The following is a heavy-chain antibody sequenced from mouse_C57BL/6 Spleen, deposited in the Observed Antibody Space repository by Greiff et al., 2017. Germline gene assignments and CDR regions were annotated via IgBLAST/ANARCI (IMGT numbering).Heavy chain of an antibody. CDR3: ARRLGRQDYYAMDY. D-gene: IGHD4-1*01. V-gene: IGHV5-6*02. CDR1: GFTFSSYG. CDR2: ISSGGSYT. Sequence: EVKVVESGGDLVKPGGSLKLSCAASGFTFSSYGMSWVRQTPDKRLEWVATISSGGSYTYYPDSVKGRFTISRDNAKNTLYLQMSSLKSEDTAMYYCARRLGRQDYYAMDYWGQGTSVTVSS. J-gene: IGHJ4*01.